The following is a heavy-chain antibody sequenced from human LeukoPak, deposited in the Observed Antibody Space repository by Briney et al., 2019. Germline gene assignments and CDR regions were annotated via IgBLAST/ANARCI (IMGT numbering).Heavy chain of an antibody. CDR2: IYPRDGST. D-gene: IGHD3-22*01. CDR1: GYTFTSNY. J-gene: IGHJ4*02. V-gene: IGHV1-46*01. Sequence: ASVKVSCKASGYTFTSNYIHWVRQAPGQGLEWMGMIYPRDGSTSYAQKFQGRVTMTRNTSISTAYMELSSLRSEDTAVYYCATNLNYYDSSGLGWGQGTLVTVSS. CDR3: ATNLNYYDSSGLG.